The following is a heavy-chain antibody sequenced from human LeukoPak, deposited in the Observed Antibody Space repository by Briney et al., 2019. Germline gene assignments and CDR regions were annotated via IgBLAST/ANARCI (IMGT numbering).Heavy chain of an antibody. Sequence: GGSLRLSCAASGFTFSSYTMNWVRQAPGKGLEWVSSISSSSSYIYYADSVKGRFTISRDNARNSLSLQMNSLTAEDTAVYYCASPGSISTGGPIWGQGSLVTVSS. D-gene: IGHD3-9*01. CDR3: ASPGSISTGGPI. J-gene: IGHJ4*02. CDR2: ISSSSSYI. V-gene: IGHV3-21*01. CDR1: GFTFSSYT.